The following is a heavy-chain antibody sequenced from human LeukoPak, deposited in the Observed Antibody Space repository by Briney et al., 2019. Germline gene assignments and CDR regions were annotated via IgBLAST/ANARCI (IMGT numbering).Heavy chain of an antibody. Sequence: GGSLRLSCSASGFTFSSFTIHWVRQAPGKGLEWVALISYDGSNKYYADSVKGRFTISRDNSRTALTLQMNSLRTEDTAVYYCARAEISMFRGAALDYWGQGTLVTVSS. D-gene: IGHD3-10*01. CDR3: ARAEISMFRGAALDY. CDR2: ISYDGSNK. J-gene: IGHJ4*02. CDR1: GFTFSSFT. V-gene: IGHV3-30*04.